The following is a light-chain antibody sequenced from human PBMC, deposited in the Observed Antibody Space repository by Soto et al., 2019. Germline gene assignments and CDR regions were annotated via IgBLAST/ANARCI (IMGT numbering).Light chain of an antibody. CDR3: CSYAGSSTHVV. CDR2: GGS. V-gene: IGLV2-23*01. Sequence: QSALTQPASVSGSPGQSVTISCTGTSSDVGSDNHVSWYQQHPGKAPKLMIYGGSKRPSGVSNRFSGSKSGNTASLTISGLQAEDGADYYCCSYAGSSTHVVFGGGTKLAVL. CDR1: SSDVGSDNH. J-gene: IGLJ2*01.